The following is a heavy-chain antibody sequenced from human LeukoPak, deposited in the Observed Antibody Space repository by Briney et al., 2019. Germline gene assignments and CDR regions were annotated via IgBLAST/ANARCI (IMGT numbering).Heavy chain of an antibody. D-gene: IGHD6-19*01. J-gene: IGHJ4*02. Sequence: GASVKVSCKASGYTFTGYYMHWVRQAPGQGLEWMGRINPNSGGTNYAQKFQGRVTMTRDTSISTAYMELSRLRSDDTAVYYCARGSSGRSSARSTTFDYWGQGTLVTVSS. V-gene: IGHV1-2*06. CDR2: INPNSGGT. CDR3: ARGSSGRSSARSTTFDY. CDR1: GYTFTGYY.